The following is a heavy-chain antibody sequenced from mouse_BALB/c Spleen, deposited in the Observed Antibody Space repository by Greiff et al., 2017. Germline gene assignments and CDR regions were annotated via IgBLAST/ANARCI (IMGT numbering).Heavy chain of an antibody. Sequence: EVKVVESGGGLVKPGGSLKLSCAASGFAFSSYDMSWVRQTPEKRLEWVAYISSGGGSTYYPDTVKGRFTISRDNAKNTLYLQMSSLKSEDTAMYYCARQDDYDEGSAYFDYWGQGTTLTVSS. CDR3: ARQDDYDEGSAYFDY. V-gene: IGHV5-12-1*01. D-gene: IGHD2-4*01. CDR1: GFAFSSYD. CDR2: ISSGGGST. J-gene: IGHJ2*01.